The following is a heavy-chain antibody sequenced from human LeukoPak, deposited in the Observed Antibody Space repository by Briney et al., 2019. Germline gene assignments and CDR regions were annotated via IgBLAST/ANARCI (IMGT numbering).Heavy chain of an antibody. V-gene: IGHV3-48*01. D-gene: IGHD1-26*01. J-gene: IGHJ3*02. CDR3: AKDRGGVGATGAFDI. Sequence: GGSLRLSCAASEFTFSSYSMNWVRQAPGKGLEWVSYISSSSSPIYYADSVKGRFTIFRDNAKNSLYLQVNSLRAEDTAVYYCAKDRGGVGATGAFDIWGQGTMVTVSS. CDR2: ISSSSSPI. CDR1: EFTFSSYS.